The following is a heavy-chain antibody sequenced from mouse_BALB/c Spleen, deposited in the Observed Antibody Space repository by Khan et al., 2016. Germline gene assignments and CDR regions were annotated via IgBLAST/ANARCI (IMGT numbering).Heavy chain of an antibody. Sequence: QVTLKESGPGILQPSQTLSLTCSFSGFSLSTSGMGVSWIRQPSGKGMEWLAHIYWDDDKLFNPSLKSRLTISKDTSSNQVFLQITSVDTADTATYYCVRRRGDYYGTNYYFDYWGQGTTLTVSS. CDR3: VRRRGDYYGTNYYFDY. CDR1: GFSLSTSGMG. D-gene: IGHD1-1*01. J-gene: IGHJ2*01. V-gene: IGHV8-12*01. CDR2: IYWDDDK.